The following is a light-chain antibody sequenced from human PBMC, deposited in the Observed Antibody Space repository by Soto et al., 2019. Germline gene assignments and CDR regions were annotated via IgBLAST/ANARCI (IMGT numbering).Light chain of an antibody. CDR3: QVWDSSRDHYV. CDR2: DDS. V-gene: IGLV3-21*02. Sequence: SSELTQPPSVSVAPGQTARITCGGNRIGSKSVQWYEQKAGQAPVLVDYDDSDRPSGIPGRFSGSKSGNTATLTISDVGAGDDADYYCQVWDSSRDHYVFGPGTKVTVL. CDR1: RIGSKS. J-gene: IGLJ1*01.